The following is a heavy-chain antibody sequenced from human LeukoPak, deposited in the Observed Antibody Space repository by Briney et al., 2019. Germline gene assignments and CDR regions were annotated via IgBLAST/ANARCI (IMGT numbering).Heavy chain of an antibody. CDR1: GFTFGDFP. D-gene: IGHD2-15*01. J-gene: IGHJ4*02. V-gene: IGHV3-49*04. CDR3: TRGSGRFEY. CDR2: IRAKAYGGTT. Sequence: GGSLRLSCAGSGFTFGDFPMTWVRQAPGKGLEWVGYIRAKAYGGTTEYAASVKGRFTISRDDSKRIAYPQMNSLQTEDTGIYSCTRGSGRFEYWGQGALVTVSS.